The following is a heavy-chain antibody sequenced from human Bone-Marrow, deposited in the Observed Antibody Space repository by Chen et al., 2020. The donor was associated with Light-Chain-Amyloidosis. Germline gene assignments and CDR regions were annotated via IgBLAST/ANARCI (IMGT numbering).Heavy chain of an antibody. CDR3: AKDISYDDILPGYPADAFDI. CDR1: GFAFSSYA. V-gene: IGHV3-23*04. CDR2: IRGGGGSR. J-gene: IGHJ3*02. D-gene: IGHD3-9*01. Sequence: EVQLVESGGGLLQRGGSLRLSCAASGFAFSSYAMSWVRQAPGKGLGGVATIRGGGGSRYYGDSVKGRLTISRDNSKNALFEQMNSLRAEDTAVYYCAKDISYDDILPGYPADAFDIWGQGTMVTVSS.